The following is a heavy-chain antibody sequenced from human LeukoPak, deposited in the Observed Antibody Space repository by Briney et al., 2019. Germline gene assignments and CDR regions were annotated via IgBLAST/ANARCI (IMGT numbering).Heavy chain of an antibody. V-gene: IGHV4-34*01. J-gene: IGHJ3*02. CDR3: AREPPLSGSGSNHDAFDI. Sequence: SETLSLTCAVYGGSFSGYYWSWIRQPPGKGLEWIGEINHSGSTNYNLSLKSRVTISVDTSKNQFSLKLSSVTAADTAVYYCAREPPLSGSGSNHDAFDIWGQGTMVTVSS. CDR1: GGSFSGYY. D-gene: IGHD3-10*01. CDR2: INHSGST.